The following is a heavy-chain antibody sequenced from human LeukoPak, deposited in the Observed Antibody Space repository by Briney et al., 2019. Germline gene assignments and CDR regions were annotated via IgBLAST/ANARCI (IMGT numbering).Heavy chain of an antibody. J-gene: IGHJ4*02. CDR1: GYTITSYT. CDR3: ARDTFGTSRPSDY. Sequence: GASVKVSCKASGYTITSYTIHWVRQAPGQRLEWMGWIDTGNGNTRYSQKFQGRVTITRDTSASTAFMELSSLRSEDTAVYYCARDTFGTSRPSDYWGQGTLVTVSS. D-gene: IGHD1-14*01. CDR2: IDTGNGNT. V-gene: IGHV1-3*04.